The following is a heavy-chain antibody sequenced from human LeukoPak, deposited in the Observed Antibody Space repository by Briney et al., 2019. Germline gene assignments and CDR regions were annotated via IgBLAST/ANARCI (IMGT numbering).Heavy chain of an antibody. Sequence: GESLKISCKGSGYSFTSYWIGRVRQMPGKGLVWMGIIYSGDSDTRYSPAFQGQVTISADKSISTAYLQWSSLKASDTAMYYCARGEMANFDYWRQGTLVTVSS. CDR1: GYSFTSYW. D-gene: IGHD5-24*01. CDR2: IYSGDSDT. V-gene: IGHV5-51*01. J-gene: IGHJ4*02. CDR3: ARGEMANFDY.